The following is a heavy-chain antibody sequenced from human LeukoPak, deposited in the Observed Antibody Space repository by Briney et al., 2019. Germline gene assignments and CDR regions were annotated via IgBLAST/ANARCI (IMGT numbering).Heavy chain of an antibody. Sequence: ASVKVSCKACGYTFTSYYIHWVRQAPGQGLEWMGIINPSGGSTSYAQKFQGRVTMTRDTSTSTVYMEVSSLRSEDTAVYYCARDDLSYSSSSKYYLDYWGQRTLVPVSS. V-gene: IGHV1-46*01. J-gene: IGHJ4*02. CDR1: GYTFTSYY. D-gene: IGHD6-6*01. CDR2: INPSGGST. CDR3: ARDDLSYSSSSKYYLDY.